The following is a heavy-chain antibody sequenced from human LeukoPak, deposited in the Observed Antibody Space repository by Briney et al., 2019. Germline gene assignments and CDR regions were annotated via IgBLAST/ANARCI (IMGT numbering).Heavy chain of an antibody. Sequence: SETLSLTCTVSGGSISSSNSYWGWICQPPGKGLEWIGSISYSGSSHYNPSLRGRATISVDTSKNHFSLKLSSVTAADTAVYYCARVSRGRGSGSYYPYYFDYWGQGTLVTVSS. CDR3: ARVSRGRGSGSYYPYYFDY. CDR1: GGSISSSNSY. CDR2: ISYSGSS. V-gene: IGHV4-39*07. J-gene: IGHJ4*02. D-gene: IGHD3-10*01.